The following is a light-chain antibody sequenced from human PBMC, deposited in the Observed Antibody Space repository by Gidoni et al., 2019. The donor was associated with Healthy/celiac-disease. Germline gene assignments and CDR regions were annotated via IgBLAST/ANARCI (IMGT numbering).Light chain of an antibody. Sequence: EIVLTQSPATLPLSPGARATLSCRASQSVSSYLAWYQQKPGQAPRLLIYDASNRATGIPARFSGSGSGTDFTLTISSLEPEDFAVYYCQQRSNWPPLLTFGGGTKVEIK. V-gene: IGKV3-11*01. CDR3: QQRSNWPPLLT. J-gene: IGKJ4*01. CDR2: DAS. CDR1: QSVSSY.